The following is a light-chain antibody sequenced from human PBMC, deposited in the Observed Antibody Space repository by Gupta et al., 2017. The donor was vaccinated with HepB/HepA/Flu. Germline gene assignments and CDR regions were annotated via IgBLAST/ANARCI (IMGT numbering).Light chain of an antibody. CDR3: QHSYSTPRA. V-gene: IGKV1-39*01. Sequence: IQMTQSPSSLSASVGDRVTITCRASQSITSYLNGYQQKPGQDPKLLMYAASSSQSGVQSRFSGSGSWTDFTLTISSLQPEDFATYYCQHSYSTPRAFGQGTKVEIK. CDR1: QSITSY. CDR2: AAS. J-gene: IGKJ1*01.